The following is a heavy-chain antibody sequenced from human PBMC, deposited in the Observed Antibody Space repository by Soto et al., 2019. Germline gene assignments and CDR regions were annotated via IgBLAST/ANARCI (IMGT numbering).Heavy chain of an antibody. V-gene: IGHV1-18*01. CDR3: ARLTLIGADFFDH. D-gene: IGHD3-3*01. Sequence: ASVKVSCKASGYTFSDYGISWVRQAPGQGLEWMGWISGFNGDTNYAQKFQDRVTLTTDTSTTTAYMDLRRLRSNDTAVYHCARLTLIGADFFDHWGQGTLVTVSS. CDR1: GYTFSDYG. CDR2: ISGFNGDT. J-gene: IGHJ4*02.